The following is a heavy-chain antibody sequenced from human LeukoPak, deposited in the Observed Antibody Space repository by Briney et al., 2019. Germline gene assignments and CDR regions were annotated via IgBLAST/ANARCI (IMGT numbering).Heavy chain of an antibody. J-gene: IGHJ6*02. CDR2: IYWDDDK. D-gene: IGHD3-10*01. Sequence: SGPTLVKPTQTLTLTCTLSGLSLNTAGVGVGWIRQPPGKALEWLSLIYWDDDKRYNPSLKTRLTITKDTSKNQVVLTVTNMDPVDTATYYCAKAGYGSGSYLRYYYYGMDVWGQGTTVTVSS. V-gene: IGHV2-5*02. CDR1: GLSLNTAGVG. CDR3: AKAGYGSGSYLRYYYYGMDV.